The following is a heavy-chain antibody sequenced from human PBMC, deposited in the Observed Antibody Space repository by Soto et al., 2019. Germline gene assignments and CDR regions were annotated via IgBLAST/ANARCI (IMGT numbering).Heavy chain of an antibody. D-gene: IGHD2-2*01. Sequence: SKTLSITCTVYGESRGRGTKSCGGIRQDPGKGLEWIGYIFSSGTTYYNPSLKSRLTMSLDTSQNQFSLKLNSVTAADTAVYFCARVPSPFDFCDAIYVWTQGATVPVSS. CDR3: ARVPSPFDFCDAIYV. CDR2: IFSSGTT. J-gene: IGHJ6*02. V-gene: IGHV4-30-4*02. CDR1: GESRGRGTKS.